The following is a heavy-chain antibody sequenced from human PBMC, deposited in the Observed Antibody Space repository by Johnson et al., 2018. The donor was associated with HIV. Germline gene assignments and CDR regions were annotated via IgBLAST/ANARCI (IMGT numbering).Heavy chain of an antibody. CDR3: TRDTTYYYGSGSLGDAFDI. J-gene: IGHJ3*02. Sequence: VQLVESGGGLVKPGGSLRLSCAASGFTFSDYYMSWIRQAPGKGLEWVGFIRSKAYGGTTEYAASVKGRFTISRDDSKSIAYLQMNSLKTEDTAVYYCTRDTTYYYGSGSLGDAFDIWGQGTMVTVSS. V-gene: IGHV3-49*05. CDR1: GFTFSDYY. D-gene: IGHD3-10*01. CDR2: IRSKAYGGTT.